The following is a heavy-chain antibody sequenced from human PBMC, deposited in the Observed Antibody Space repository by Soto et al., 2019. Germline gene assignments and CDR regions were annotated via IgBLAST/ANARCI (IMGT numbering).Heavy chain of an antibody. V-gene: IGHV4-4*07. CDR3: GRDGSNCTKNLYYSDGIDP. CDR2: IYTSGST. Sequence: SGTLSLACAVSGGSISSYYRSWIRQPAGKELEWIGRIYTSGSTTYNPSLKSRGTISVETNKNKISHKLRNGTAADTAVYYCGRDGSNCTKNLYYSDGIDPWGQGTLVTVSS. J-gene: IGHJ5*02. CDR1: GGSISSYY. D-gene: IGHD2-8*01.